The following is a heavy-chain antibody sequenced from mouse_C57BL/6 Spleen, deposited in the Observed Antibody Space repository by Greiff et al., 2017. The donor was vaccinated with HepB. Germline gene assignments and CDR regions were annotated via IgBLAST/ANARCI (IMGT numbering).Heavy chain of an antibody. Sequence: VQLQQSGPELVKPGASVKISCKASGYSFTDYNMNWVKQSNGKSLEWIGVINPNFGTTSYNQKFKGKATLTVDQSSSTAYVQLNSLTSEDSAVYYCARYRGSYDYDPIAYWGQGTLVTVSA. CDR1: GYSFTDYN. V-gene: IGHV1-39*01. CDR2: INPNFGTT. D-gene: IGHD2-4*01. CDR3: ARYRGSYDYDPIAY. J-gene: IGHJ3*01.